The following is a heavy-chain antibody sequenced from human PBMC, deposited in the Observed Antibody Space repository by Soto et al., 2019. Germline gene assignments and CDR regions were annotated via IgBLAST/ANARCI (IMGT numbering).Heavy chain of an antibody. CDR3: AREHDITMIVGGGIDY. Sequence: QVQLVESGGGVVQPGRSLRLSCAASGFTFSSYAMHWVRQAPGKGLEWVAVISYDRSNKYYADSVKGRFTISRDNSKNTLYLQMNSLRAEDTAVYYCAREHDITMIVGGGIDYWGQGTLVTVSS. CDR1: GFTFSSYA. D-gene: IGHD3-22*01. V-gene: IGHV3-30-3*01. J-gene: IGHJ4*02. CDR2: ISYDRSNK.